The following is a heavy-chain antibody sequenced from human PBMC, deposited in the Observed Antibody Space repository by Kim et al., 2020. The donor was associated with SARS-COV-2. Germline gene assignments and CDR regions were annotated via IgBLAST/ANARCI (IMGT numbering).Heavy chain of an antibody. CDR2: IYYSGST. Sequence: SETLSLTCTVSGGSVSSGSYYWSWIRQPPGKGLEWIGYIYYSGSTNYNPSLKSRVTISVDTSKNQFSLKLSSVTAADTAVYYCARDTATNWFDPWGQGTLVTVSS. CDR3: ARDTATNWFDP. CDR1: GGSVSSGSYY. J-gene: IGHJ5*02. V-gene: IGHV4-61*01. D-gene: IGHD5-18*01.